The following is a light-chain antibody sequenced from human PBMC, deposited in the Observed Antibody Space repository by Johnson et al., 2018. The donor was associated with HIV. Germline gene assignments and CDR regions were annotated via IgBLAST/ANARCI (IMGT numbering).Light chain of an antibody. CDR2: DNN. V-gene: IGLV1-51*01. Sequence: QAVLTQPPSVSAAPGQKVTISCSGSSSNIGNNYVSWYQQLPGTAPKLLIYDNNKRPSGIPDRFSGSKSGTSATLGITGLQTGDEADYYCGTWDMRLTAGRYVFGSGTKVTVL. J-gene: IGLJ1*01. CDR3: GTWDMRLTAGRYV. CDR1: SSNIGNNY.